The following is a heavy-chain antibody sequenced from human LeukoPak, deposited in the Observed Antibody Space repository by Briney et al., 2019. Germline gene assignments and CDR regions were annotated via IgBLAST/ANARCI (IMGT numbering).Heavy chain of an antibody. CDR1: GYTFTSYG. CDR2: ISAYNGNT. V-gene: IGHV1-18*01. CDR3: ARADSYVYEYYYYYMDV. J-gene: IGHJ6*03. Sequence: GASVKVSCQASGYTFTSYGISWVRQAPGQGLEWMGWISAYNGNTNYAQKLQGRVTMTTDTSTSTAYMELRSLRSDDTAVYYCARADSYVYEYYYYYMDVWGKGTTVTVSS. D-gene: IGHD5-18*01.